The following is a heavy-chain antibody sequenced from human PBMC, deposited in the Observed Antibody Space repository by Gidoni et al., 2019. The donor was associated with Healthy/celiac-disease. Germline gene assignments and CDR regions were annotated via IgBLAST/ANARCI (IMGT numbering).Heavy chain of an antibody. J-gene: IGHJ6*02. D-gene: IGHD6-19*01. V-gene: IGHV3-23*01. CDR2: ISGSGGST. CDR3: ANFLGDSSGSYYYYGMDV. Sequence: EVQLLESGGGLVQPGGSLRLSCAASGFTFSSYAMSWVRQAPGKGLEWVSAISGSGGSTYYADSVKGRFTISRDNSKNTLYLQMNSLRAEDTAVYYCANFLGDSSGSYYYYGMDVWGQGTTVTVSS. CDR1: GFTFSSYA.